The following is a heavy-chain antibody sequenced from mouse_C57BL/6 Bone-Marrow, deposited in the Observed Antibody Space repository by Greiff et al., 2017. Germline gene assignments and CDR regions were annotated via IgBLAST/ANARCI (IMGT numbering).Heavy chain of an antibody. CDR1: GFTLTSYG. Sequence: VKLMESGPGLVAPSQSLSITCTVSGFTLTSYGVSWVRQPPGKGLEWLGGIWGDGGTNYHYALISRLGISKDNSKSQVFLQLNSLQTDDTATYYCAKPENSSGPWLAYWGQGTLVTVSA. CDR2: IWGDGGT. D-gene: IGHD3-2*02. J-gene: IGHJ3*01. CDR3: AKPENSSGPWLAY. V-gene: IGHV2-3*01.